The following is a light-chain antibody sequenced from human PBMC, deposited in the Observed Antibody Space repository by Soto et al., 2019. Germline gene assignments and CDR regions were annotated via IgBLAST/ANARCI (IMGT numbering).Light chain of an antibody. J-gene: IGKJ1*01. CDR1: QSVSSN. CDR2: DAS. CDR3: QQRSNWPT. V-gene: IGKV3-11*01. Sequence: EIVLTQSPGTLSLSPGERATLSCRASQSVSSNLAWYQQKPGQAPRLLIYDASNRATGIPARFSGSGSGTDFTLTISSLEPEDFAVYYCQQRSNWPTFGQGTKVDI.